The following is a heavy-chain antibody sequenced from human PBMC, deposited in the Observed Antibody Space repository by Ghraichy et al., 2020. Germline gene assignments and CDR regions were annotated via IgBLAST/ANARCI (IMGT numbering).Heavy chain of an antibody. V-gene: IGHV2-5*02. Sequence: SGPTLVKPTQTLTLTCTFSGFLLSTSGVGVGWIRQPPGKALEWLALIYWDDDKRYSPSLKSRLTITKDTSKNQVVLTMTNMDPVDTATYYCARAREAAPPYYFDYWGQGTLVTVSS. CDR2: IYWDDDK. CDR1: GFLLSTSGVG. D-gene: IGHD2-15*01. CDR3: ARAREAAPPYYFDY. J-gene: IGHJ4*02.